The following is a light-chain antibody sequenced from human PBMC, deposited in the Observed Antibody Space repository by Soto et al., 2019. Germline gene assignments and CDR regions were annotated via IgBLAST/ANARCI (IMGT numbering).Light chain of an antibody. Sequence: DIQMTQSPSSLSASVGDRVTITCRASQSISSYLNWFQQKPGKAPKLLIYATSSLQSGVTSRFSGRRSATNLTLTISSLQPEDFATYFCQQSYSTPLYTFGQGTKLEI. CDR3: QQSYSTPLYT. J-gene: IGKJ2*01. V-gene: IGKV1-39*01. CDR2: ATS. CDR1: QSISSY.